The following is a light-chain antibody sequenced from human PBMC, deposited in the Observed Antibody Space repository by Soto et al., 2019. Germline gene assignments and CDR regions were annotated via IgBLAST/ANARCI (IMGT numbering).Light chain of an antibody. J-gene: IGKJ1*01. Sequence: DIQMTQSPSSLSASVGDRVTITCRASQRISTYLNWYQHKPGKAPKVLIYAASTLQSGVPSRFSGSGVGPDFTLPINSLQPEDFAAYDCQQSYSTPWAFGQGTKVEIK. CDR1: QRISTY. V-gene: IGKV1-39*01. CDR2: AAS. CDR3: QQSYSTPWA.